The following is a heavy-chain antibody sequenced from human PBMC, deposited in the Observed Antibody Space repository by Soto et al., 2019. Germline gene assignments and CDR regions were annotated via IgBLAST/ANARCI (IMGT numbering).Heavy chain of an antibody. D-gene: IGHD4-17*01. J-gene: IGHJ3*02. V-gene: IGHV4-30-2*01. Sequence: SETLSLTCAVSGGSISSGGYSWIWIRQPPGKGLEWIGYIYHSGSTYYNPSLKSRVTISVDRFKNQFSLKLSSVTAADTAVCYCASGALYGYYGIGAFDIWGQGTMVTVS. CDR1: GGSISSGGYS. CDR2: IYHSGST. CDR3: ASGALYGYYGIGAFDI.